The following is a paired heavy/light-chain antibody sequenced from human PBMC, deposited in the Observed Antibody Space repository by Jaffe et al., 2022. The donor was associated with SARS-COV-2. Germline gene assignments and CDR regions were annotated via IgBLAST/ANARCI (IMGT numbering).Heavy chain of an antibody. CDR2: ISSSSSYI. V-gene: IGHV3-21*01. CDR1: GFTFSSYS. D-gene: IGHD4-17*01. Sequence: EVQLVESGGGLVKPGGSLRLSCAASGFTFSSYSMNWVRQAPGKGLEWVSSISSSSSYIYYADSVKGRFTISRDNAKNSLYLQMNSLRAEDTAVYYCARAPYGDYISLVVYQDYMDVWGKGTTVTVSS. J-gene: IGHJ6*03. CDR3: ARAPYGDYISLVVYQDYMDV.
Light chain of an antibody. CDR1: QGISSY. Sequence: AIRMTQSPSSFSASTGDRVTITCRASQGISSYLAWYQQKPGKAPKLLIYAASTLQSGVPSRFSGSGSGTDFTLTISCLQSEDFATYYCQQYYSYPPAFGGGTKVEIK. CDR2: AAS. J-gene: IGKJ4*01. V-gene: IGKV1-8*01. CDR3: QQYYSYPPA.